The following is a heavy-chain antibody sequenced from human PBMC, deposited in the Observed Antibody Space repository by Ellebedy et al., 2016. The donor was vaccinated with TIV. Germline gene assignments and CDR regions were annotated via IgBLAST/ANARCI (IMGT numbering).Heavy chain of an antibody. J-gene: IGHJ4*02. Sequence: PGGSLRLSCAASGFTFSSYSMNWVRQAPGKGLEWVSCISSSGTYIYYADSLKGRFTISRDSAKNSLYLQMNSLRAEDTAVYYCARGHGDLHFDYWGQGTLVTVSS. V-gene: IGHV3-21*01. CDR3: ARGHGDLHFDY. CDR2: ISSSGTYI. D-gene: IGHD4-17*01. CDR1: GFTFSSYS.